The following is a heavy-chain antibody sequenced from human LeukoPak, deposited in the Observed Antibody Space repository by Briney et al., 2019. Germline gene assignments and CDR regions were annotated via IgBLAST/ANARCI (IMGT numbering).Heavy chain of an antibody. CDR2: INHSGST. CDR3: ARGPSEGFDY. J-gene: IGHJ4*02. Sequence: KASETLSLTCAVYGGSFSGYYWSWIRQPPGKGLEWIGEINHSGSTNYNPSLKSRVTISVDTSKNQFSLKLSSVTAADTAVYYCARGPSEGFDYWGQGTLVTVSS. V-gene: IGHV4-34*01. CDR1: GGSFSGYY.